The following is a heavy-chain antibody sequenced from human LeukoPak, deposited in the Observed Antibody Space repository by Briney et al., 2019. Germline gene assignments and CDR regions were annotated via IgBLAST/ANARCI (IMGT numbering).Heavy chain of an antibody. D-gene: IGHD5-18*01. CDR2: IRYDGSNK. CDR1: GFTFSSYG. J-gene: IGHJ4*02. Sequence: PGGSLRLSCAASGFTFSSYGMHWVRQAPGKGLEWVAFIRYDGSNKYYADSVKGRFTISRDNSKNTLYLQMNSLRAEDTAAYYCAKDFPDTAMVTGPDYWGQGTLVTVSS. CDR3: AKDFPDTAMVTGPDY. V-gene: IGHV3-30*02.